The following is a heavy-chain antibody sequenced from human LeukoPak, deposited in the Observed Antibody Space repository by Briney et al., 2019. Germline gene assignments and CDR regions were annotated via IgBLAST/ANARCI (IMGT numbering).Heavy chain of an antibody. D-gene: IGHD4-23*01. CDR1: GFTFSSYG. J-gene: IGHJ4*02. Sequence: GGSLRLSCAASGFTFSSYGMSWVRQAPGKGLEWVSAISGSGGSTYYADSVKGRFTISRDNSKNTLYLQMNSLRAEDTALYYCARGQSGDNPDYFDYWGQGTLVTVSS. CDR2: ISGSGGST. CDR3: ARGQSGDNPDYFDY. V-gene: IGHV3-23*01.